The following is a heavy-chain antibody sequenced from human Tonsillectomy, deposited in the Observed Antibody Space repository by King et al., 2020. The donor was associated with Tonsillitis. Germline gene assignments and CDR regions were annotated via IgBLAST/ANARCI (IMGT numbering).Heavy chain of an antibody. CDR1: GFTFSTYS. CDR2: ISSTSSYI. D-gene: IGHD1-1*01. V-gene: IGHV3-21*01. CDR3: ASDCDDDSMDV. J-gene: IGHJ6*02. Sequence: VQLVESGGGLVKPGGSLRLSCAASGFTFSTYSMNWVRQAPGKGLEWVSSISSTSSYIYYADSVKGRLTISRDNAKNSLYLQMNSLRAEDTAVYYCASDCDDDSMDVWGQATTVTVSS.